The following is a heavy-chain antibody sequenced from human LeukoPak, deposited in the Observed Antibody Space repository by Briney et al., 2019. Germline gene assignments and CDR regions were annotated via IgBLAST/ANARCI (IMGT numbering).Heavy chain of an antibody. J-gene: IGHJ4*02. D-gene: IGHD1-26*01. CDR3: GRQGYTASYYFFDY. V-gene: IGHV4-4*07. CDR2: IYTTGTT. Sequence: SETLSLTCTVSSGSIRSYYWGWVRQPPGKGLEWIGRIYTTGTTQYNPSLKSRVTMSVDTSANQFSLNLRSMTAADTAVYYCGRQGYTASYYFFDYWSQGTLVAVS. CDR1: SGSIRSYY.